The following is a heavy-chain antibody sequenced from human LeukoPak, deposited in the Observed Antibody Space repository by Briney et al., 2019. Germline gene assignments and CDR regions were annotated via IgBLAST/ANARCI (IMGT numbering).Heavy chain of an antibody. CDR3: AREKRDMATILDGYYFDY. V-gene: IGHV4-4*07. J-gene: IGHJ4*02. Sequence: SETLSLTCTVSGGSITSYYWSWIRQPAGKGLEWIGHIYTSGTTNYNPSLKSRVTISVDTSKNQFSLKLSSVTAADTAVYYCAREKRDMATILDGYYFDYWGQGTLVTVSS. CDR2: IYTSGTT. CDR1: GGSITSYY. D-gene: IGHD5-24*01.